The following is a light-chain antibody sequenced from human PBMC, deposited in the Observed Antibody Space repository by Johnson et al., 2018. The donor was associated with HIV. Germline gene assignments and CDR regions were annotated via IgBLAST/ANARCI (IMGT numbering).Light chain of an antibody. CDR1: SSNIGSSP. J-gene: IGLJ1*01. CDR3: ATWDDTLNGRYV. V-gene: IGLV1-44*01. CDR2: RNN. Sequence: QSVLTQPPSVSAAPGQKVTISCSGSSSNIGSSPVNWYQQLPGTAPKLLIYRNNQRPSGVPDRFSGSKSGTSASLAISGLQAEDDADYYCATWDDTLNGRYVFGTGTKVTVL.